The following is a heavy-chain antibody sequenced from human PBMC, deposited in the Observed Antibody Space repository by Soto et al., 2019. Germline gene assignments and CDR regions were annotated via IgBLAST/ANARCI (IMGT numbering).Heavy chain of an antibody. Sequence: LVESGGDLVYPGGSLRLSCVASGFRFSDHSMNWVRQAPGKGLQWISYISSNSDTTYYADSVKGRFTVARDNAKNALFLQMNRLRDDDTATYYCARLPKGSLGPAWGQGARVTVSS. V-gene: IGHV3-48*02. D-gene: IGHD3-10*01. CDR1: GFRFSDHS. CDR2: ISSNSDTT. J-gene: IGHJ4*02. CDR3: ARLPKGSLGPA.